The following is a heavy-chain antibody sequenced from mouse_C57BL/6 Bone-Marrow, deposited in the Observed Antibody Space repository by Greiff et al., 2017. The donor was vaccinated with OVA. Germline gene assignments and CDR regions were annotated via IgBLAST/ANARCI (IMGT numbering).Heavy chain of an antibody. CDR3: ARSFITTVVGY. CDR1: GYTFTSYR. D-gene: IGHD1-1*01. J-gene: IGHJ2*01. CDR2: IYPGSGST. Sequence: VQLQQSGAELVKPGASVKMSCKASGYTFTSYRITWVKQRPGQGLEWIGDIYPGSGSTNYNEKFKSKATLTVDTSSSTAYMQLSSLTSEDSAVYYCARSFITTVVGYWGQGTTLTVSS. V-gene: IGHV1-55*01.